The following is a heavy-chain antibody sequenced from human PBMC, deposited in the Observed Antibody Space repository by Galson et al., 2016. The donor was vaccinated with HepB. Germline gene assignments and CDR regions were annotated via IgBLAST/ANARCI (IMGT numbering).Heavy chain of an antibody. CDR3: AGWYLGYRFYGMDV. CDR1: GFTFSSYS. CDR2: IGSNNRYI. Sequence: SLRLSCAASGFTFSSYSMNWVRQAPGKGLEWVSSIGSNNRYIYYADSVRGRFTISRDNAKRSLYLQMNNLRAEDTAVYYCAGWYLGYRFYGMDVWGQGTTVTVSS. V-gene: IGHV3-21*01. D-gene: IGHD6-19*01. J-gene: IGHJ6*02.